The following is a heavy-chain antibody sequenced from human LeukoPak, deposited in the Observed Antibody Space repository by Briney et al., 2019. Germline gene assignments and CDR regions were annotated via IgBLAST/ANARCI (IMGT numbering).Heavy chain of an antibody. J-gene: IGHJ4*02. V-gene: IGHV3-23*01. CDR3: AKGPWDFELDY. CDR2: ISGSGGSA. D-gene: IGHD3-9*01. Sequence: GGSLRLSCAASGFTFSSYAMSWVRPAPGKGLEWVSAISGSGGSAYYADSVKGRFTISRDNSKNTLYLQMNSLRAEDTAVYYCAKGPWDFELDYWGQGTLVTVSS. CDR1: GFTFSSYA.